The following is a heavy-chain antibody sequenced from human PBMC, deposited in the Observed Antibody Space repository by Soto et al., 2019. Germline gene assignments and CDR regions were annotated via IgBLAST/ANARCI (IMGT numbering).Heavy chain of an antibody. D-gene: IGHD6-13*01. CDR2: ISGSGGST. CDR3: AKDPWGQQLVHYDWYYCYGMDV. Sequence: EVQLLESGGGLVQPGGSLRLSCAASGFTFSSYAMSWVRQAPGKGLEWVSAISGSGGSTYYADSVKGRFTISRDNSKNTLYLQMNSVRAEGTAVYDCAKDPWGQQLVHYDWYYCYGMDVWGQGTTVTVSS. CDR1: GFTFSSYA. J-gene: IGHJ6*02. V-gene: IGHV3-23*01.